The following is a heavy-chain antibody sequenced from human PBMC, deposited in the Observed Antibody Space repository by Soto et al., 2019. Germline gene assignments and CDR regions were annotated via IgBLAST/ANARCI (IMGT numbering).Heavy chain of an antibody. J-gene: IGHJ4*02. CDR1: GYTFTGSY. CDR2: INPKTGGT. V-gene: IGHV1-2*02. D-gene: IGHD6-13*01. Sequence: ASVKVSCKASGYTFTGSYIHWVRQAPGQGLEWMGWINPKTGGTNYAQKFQGRVTLTRDTSINTASMELTRLRSDDTAVYFCARDFSTSEDGFDCCGRVTLFAVCS. CDR3: ARDFSTSEDGFDC.